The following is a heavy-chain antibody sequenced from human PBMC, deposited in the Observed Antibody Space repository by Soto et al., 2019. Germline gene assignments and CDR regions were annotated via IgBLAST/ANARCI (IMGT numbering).Heavy chain of an antibody. J-gene: IGHJ5*02. CDR1: GYTFTSYG. Sequence: QVQLVQSGAEVKKPGASVKVSCKASGYTFTSYGISWVRQAPGQGLEWMGWICAYNGNTNYAQKLQGRVTMTTDTSTSTAYMELRSLRSDDTAVYYCARDGAVTMVRGVISNWFDPWGQGTLVTVSS. CDR3: ARDGAVTMVRGVISNWFDP. D-gene: IGHD3-10*01. CDR2: ICAYNGNT. V-gene: IGHV1-18*04.